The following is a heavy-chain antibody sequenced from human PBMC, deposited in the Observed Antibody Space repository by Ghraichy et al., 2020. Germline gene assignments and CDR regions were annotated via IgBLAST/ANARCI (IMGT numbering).Heavy chain of an antibody. CDR1: GFTFSGSA. CDR2: IRSKANSYAT. Sequence: GGSLRLSCAASGFTFSGSAMHWVRQASGKGLEWVGRIRSKANSYATAYAASVKGRFTISRDDSKNTAYLQMNSLKTEDTAVYYCTRLEIRRDGYNERAFDIWGQGTMVTVSS. CDR3: TRLEIRRDGYNERAFDI. V-gene: IGHV3-73*01. J-gene: IGHJ3*02. D-gene: IGHD5-24*01.